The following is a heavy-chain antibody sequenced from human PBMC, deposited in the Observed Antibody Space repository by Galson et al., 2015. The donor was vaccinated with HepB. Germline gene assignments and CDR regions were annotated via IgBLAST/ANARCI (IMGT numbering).Heavy chain of an antibody. V-gene: IGHV1-18*04. J-gene: IGHJ6*02. CDR2: ISAYNGNT. CDR3: ARAGGYSYGAPYYYYYGMDV. Sequence: SVKVSCKASGYTFTSYGISWVRQAPGQGLEWMGWISAYNGNTNYAQKLQGRVTMTTDTSTSTAYMELRSLRSDDTAVYYCARAGGYSYGAPYYYYYGMDVWGQGTTVTVSS. CDR1: GYTFTSYG. D-gene: IGHD5-18*01.